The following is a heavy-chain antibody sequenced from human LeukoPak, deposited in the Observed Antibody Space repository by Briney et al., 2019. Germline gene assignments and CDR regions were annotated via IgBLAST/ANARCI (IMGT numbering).Heavy chain of an antibody. Sequence: SETLSLTCTVSGDSISSSNSYRGWIRQPPGKGLEWIGSLYYSGSTYYNPSLKGRVTISVDTSKIQFSLKLSSVTAADTAVYYCASSDSSGYYVDYWGQGTLVTVSS. CDR2: LYYSGST. CDR1: GDSISSSNSY. J-gene: IGHJ4*02. D-gene: IGHD3-22*01. CDR3: ASSDSSGYYVDY. V-gene: IGHV4-39*07.